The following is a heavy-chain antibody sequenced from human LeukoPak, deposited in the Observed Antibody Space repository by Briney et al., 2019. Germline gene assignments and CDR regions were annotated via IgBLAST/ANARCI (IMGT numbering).Heavy chain of an antibody. J-gene: IGHJ4*02. D-gene: IGHD2-2*01. CDR2: IGGSGTNT. CDR3: AKSSGGCSTITCYLDS. CDR1: GFPFSSYA. V-gene: IGHV3-23*01. Sequence: GGSLILSCAASGFPFSSYAMNWVRQAPGKGLEWVSGIGGSGTNTYYEDSVKGRFTISRDNSKSTLYLQMNTLRAGDTAVYFCAKSSGGCSTITCYLDSWGQGTPVTVSS.